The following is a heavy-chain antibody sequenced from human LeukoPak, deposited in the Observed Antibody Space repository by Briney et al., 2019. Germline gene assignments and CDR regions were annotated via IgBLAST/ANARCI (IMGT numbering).Heavy chain of an antibody. V-gene: IGHV3-48*01. Sequence: GGSLRLSCAASGFTFSSYSMNWVRQAPGKGLEWVSYISSSSSTIYYAGSVKGRFTISRDNGKNSLYLQMNSLRAEDTAVYYCAVSGVSNWFDPWGQGTLVTVSS. CDR3: AVSGVSNWFDP. J-gene: IGHJ5*02. CDR1: GFTFSSYS. CDR2: ISSSSSTI. D-gene: IGHD3-10*01.